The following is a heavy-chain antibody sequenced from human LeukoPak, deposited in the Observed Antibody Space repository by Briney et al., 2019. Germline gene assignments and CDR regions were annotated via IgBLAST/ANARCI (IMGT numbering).Heavy chain of an antibody. V-gene: IGHV4-39*07. J-gene: IGHJ4*02. CDR2: IYYSGST. CDR3: ARGRYPFGELDY. CDR1: GGSISSSSYY. Sequence: PSETLSLTCTVSGGSISSSSYYWGWIRQPPGKGLEWIGSIYYSGSTYYNPSLKSRVTISVDTSKNQFSLKLSSVTAADTAVYYCARGRYPFGELDYWGQGTLVTVSS. D-gene: IGHD3-10*01.